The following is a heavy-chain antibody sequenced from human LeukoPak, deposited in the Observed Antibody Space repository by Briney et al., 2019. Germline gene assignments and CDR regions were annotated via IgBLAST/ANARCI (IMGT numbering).Heavy chain of an antibody. CDR3: ARLESSWYSGAFDY. J-gene: IGHJ4*02. Sequence: SETLSLTCTVSGGSISSYYWSWIRQPAGKGLEWIGRIYTSGSTNYNPSLKSRVTMSVDTSKNQFSLKLSSVTAADTAVYYCARLESSWYSGAFDYWGQGTPVTVSS. D-gene: IGHD6-13*01. CDR1: GGSISSYY. CDR2: IYTSGST. V-gene: IGHV4-4*07.